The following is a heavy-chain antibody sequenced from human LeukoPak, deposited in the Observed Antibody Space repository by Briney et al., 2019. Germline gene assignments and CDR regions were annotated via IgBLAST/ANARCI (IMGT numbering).Heavy chain of an antibody. D-gene: IGHD3-10*01. Sequence: TAGGSLRLSCAASGCTFSSYSMNWVRKAPGKGLEWVSSISSSSSYIYYADSVKGRFTISRDNAKNPLYLQMNSLRAEDTAVYYCARDSEGRSGDYYYYYYMDVWGKGTTVTISS. V-gene: IGHV3-21*01. CDR3: ARDSEGRSGDYYYYYYMDV. CDR2: ISSSSSYI. CDR1: GCTFSSYS. J-gene: IGHJ6*03.